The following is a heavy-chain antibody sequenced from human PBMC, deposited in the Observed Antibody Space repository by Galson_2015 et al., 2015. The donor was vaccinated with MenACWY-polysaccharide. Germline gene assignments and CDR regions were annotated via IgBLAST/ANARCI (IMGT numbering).Heavy chain of an antibody. D-gene: IGHD2-8*01. J-gene: IGHJ3*01. CDR1: GLRFSGSG. CDR2: IQYDGSKI. V-gene: IGHV3-33*01. Sequence: SLRLSCAASGLRFSGSGMHWVRQAPGKGLEWVAVIQYDGSKIVYADSVKGRFTVSRDNSKNTLYLEMNSLRAEDTAVYYCAREDSRILYHAFDVWGQETMVIVSS. CDR3: AREDSRILYHAFDV.